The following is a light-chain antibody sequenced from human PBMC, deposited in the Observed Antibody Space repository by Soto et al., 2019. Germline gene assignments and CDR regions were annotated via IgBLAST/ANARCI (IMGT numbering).Light chain of an antibody. Sequence: QSVLTQPPSASGSTGQSVTISCTGTSSDVGGYNYVSWYQQHPGKAPKLMIYEVSKRSSGVPDPFSGSKSGNTASLTVSGLQTEEEADYYCSSDAGISNSCVFGTGTKVTVL. CDR2: EVS. V-gene: IGLV2-8*01. J-gene: IGLJ1*01. CDR3: SSDAGISNSCV. CDR1: SSDVGGYNY.